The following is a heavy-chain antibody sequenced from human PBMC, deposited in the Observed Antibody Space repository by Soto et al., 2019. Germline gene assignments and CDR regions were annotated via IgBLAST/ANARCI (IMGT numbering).Heavy chain of an antibody. CDR3: EKDCGYSYGYDAFDI. J-gene: IGHJ3*02. V-gene: IGHV3-23*01. CDR2: ISGSGGST. Sequence: GGSLRLSCAASGFTLSSYAMSWVRQAPGKGLEWVSAISGSGGSTYYADSVKGRFTISRDNSKNTLYLQMNSLRAEDTAVYYCEKDCGYSYGYDAFDIWGQGTMVTVSS. D-gene: IGHD5-18*01. CDR1: GFTLSSYA.